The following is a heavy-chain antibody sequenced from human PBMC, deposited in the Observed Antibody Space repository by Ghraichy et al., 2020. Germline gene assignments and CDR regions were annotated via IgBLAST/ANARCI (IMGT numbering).Heavy chain of an antibody. CDR1: GYSFTSYW. Sequence: GESLNISCKGSGYSFTSYWIGWVRQLHGKGLEWMGIICPGDSDTRYSPSFQGQVTISADKSISTAYLQWSSLKASDTAMYYCARWVSVPYDSSGYFFDYWGQGTLVTV. CDR3: ARWVSVPYDSSGYFFDY. CDR2: ICPGDSDT. V-gene: IGHV5-51*01. D-gene: IGHD3-22*01. J-gene: IGHJ4*02.